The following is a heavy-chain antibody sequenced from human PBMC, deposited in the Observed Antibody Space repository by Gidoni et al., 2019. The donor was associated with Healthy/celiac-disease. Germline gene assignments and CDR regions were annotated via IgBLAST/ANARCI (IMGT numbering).Heavy chain of an antibody. V-gene: IGHV4-31*03. CDR2: VYYSGIT. CDR3: ARVLAAPGGAFDI. Sequence: QVQLQESGPGLVKPSQTLSLTCTVPGGSTSSGGYYCSWIRQHPGKGLEWIVYVYYSGITYYNPSLKSRVTISVDTSKDQFSLKLSSVTAADTAVYYCARVLAAPGGAFDIWGQVTMVTVSS. CDR1: GGSTSSGGYY. J-gene: IGHJ3*02. D-gene: IGHD1-26*01.